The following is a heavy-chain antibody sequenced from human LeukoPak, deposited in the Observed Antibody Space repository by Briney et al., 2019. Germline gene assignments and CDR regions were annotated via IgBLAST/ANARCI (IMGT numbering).Heavy chain of an antibody. CDR2: IYYSGST. CDR3: VRDQGTWWFDP. Sequence: SETLSLTCTVFGGSLSSSYWSWVRQPPGKGPEWIGYIYYSGSTNYNPSLKSRVTISVDTSKNQFSLKLSSVTAADTAVYYCVRDQGTWWFDPWGQGTLVTVSS. CDR1: GGSLSSSY. J-gene: IGHJ5*02. V-gene: IGHV4-59*01. D-gene: IGHD3-10*01.